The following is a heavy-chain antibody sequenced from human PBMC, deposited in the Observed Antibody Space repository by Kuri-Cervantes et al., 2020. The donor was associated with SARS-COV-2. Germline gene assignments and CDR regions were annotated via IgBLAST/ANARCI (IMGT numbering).Heavy chain of an antibody. J-gene: IGHJ4*02. Sequence: ASVKVSCKASGYTFTSYDINWVRQATGQGLEWMGRMNPNSGNTGYAQKFQGRVTMTRNTSVSTAYMELSSLRSEDTAVYYCARGRLWPRLFGSGWYVLAYWGQGTLVTVSS. CDR3: ARGRLWPRLFGSGWYVLAY. V-gene: IGHV1-8*02. D-gene: IGHD6-19*01. CDR1: GYTFTSYD. CDR2: MNPNSGNT.